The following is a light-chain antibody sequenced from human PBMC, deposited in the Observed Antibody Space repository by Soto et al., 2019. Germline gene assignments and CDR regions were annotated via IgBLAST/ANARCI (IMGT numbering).Light chain of an antibody. CDR1: SSNIGAGYD. CDR3: QSYDNSLNIYV. CDR2: ENT. Sequence: QSALTQPPSVSGAPGQRVTISCTGSSSNIGAGYDVHWYQQLPGTAPKLLMYENTNRPIGVPDRFSGSKSGTSASLAITGLQAEDEADYYCQSYDNSLNIYVFGPGTKVTV. V-gene: IGLV1-40*01. J-gene: IGLJ1*01.